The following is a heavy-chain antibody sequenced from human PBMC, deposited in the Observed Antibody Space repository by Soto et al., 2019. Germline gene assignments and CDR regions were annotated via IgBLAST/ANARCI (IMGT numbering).Heavy chain of an antibody. CDR1: GYSFSIFW. V-gene: IGHV5-51*01. Sequence: GESLTISCKGSGYSFSIFWIGWVRQMPGKGLEWMGVIYPADSDTRYSPSFEGQVTISADKSFSTVYLQWSSLKTSDTAMYYCRILGYGGSEYHFAFWGPRTLVIVSA. CDR2: IYPADSDT. CDR3: RILGYGGSEYHFAF. J-gene: IGHJ4*02. D-gene: IGHD2-15*01.